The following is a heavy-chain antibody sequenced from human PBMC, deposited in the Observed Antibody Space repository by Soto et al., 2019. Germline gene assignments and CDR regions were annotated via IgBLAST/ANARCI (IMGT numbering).Heavy chain of an antibody. Sequence: GGSLRLSCAASGFTLGTYVMTWVRQAPGKGLEWVSAISGSGGSTNYADPVKGRFTISRDNSKNTLYLQMNSLRAEDTAVYYCATGPAAILVAFDYWGQGTLVTVSS. V-gene: IGHV3-23*01. D-gene: IGHD2-2*01. CDR2: ISGSGGST. CDR1: GFTLGTYV. CDR3: ATGPAAILVAFDY. J-gene: IGHJ4*02.